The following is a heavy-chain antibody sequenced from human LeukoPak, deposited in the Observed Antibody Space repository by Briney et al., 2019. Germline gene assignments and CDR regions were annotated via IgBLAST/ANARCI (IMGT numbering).Heavy chain of an antibody. J-gene: IGHJ4*02. Sequence: NPSETLSLTCAVYGGSFSGHYWSWIRQPPGKGLEWIGEINHSGSTNYNPSLKSRVTISVDTSKNQFSLKLSSVTAADTAVYYCASSEGGSDYWGQGTLVTVSS. CDR3: ASSEGGSDY. CDR1: GGSFSGHY. V-gene: IGHV4-34*01. CDR2: INHSGST. D-gene: IGHD2-15*01.